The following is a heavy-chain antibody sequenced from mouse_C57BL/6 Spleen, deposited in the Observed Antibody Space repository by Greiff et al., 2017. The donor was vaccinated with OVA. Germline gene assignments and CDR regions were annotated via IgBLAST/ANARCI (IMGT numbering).Heavy chain of an antibody. D-gene: IGHD1-1*01. J-gene: IGHJ1*03. CDR3: TIPITTVVAKYFDV. CDR2: IDPETGGT. V-gene: IGHV1-15*01. Sequence: QVQLKESGAELVRPGASVTLSCKASGYTFTDYEMHWVKQTPVHGLEWIGAIDPETGGTAYNQKFKGKAILTADKSSSTAYMELRSLTSEDSAVYYCTIPITTVVAKYFDVWGTGTTVTVSS. CDR1: GYTFTDYE.